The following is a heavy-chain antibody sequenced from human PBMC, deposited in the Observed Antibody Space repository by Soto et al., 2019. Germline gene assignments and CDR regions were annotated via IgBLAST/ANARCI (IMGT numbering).Heavy chain of an antibody. CDR1: GGSISSRSYH. CDR2: IYNSGST. V-gene: IGHV4-39*02. D-gene: IGHD2-2*01. J-gene: IGHJ4*02. Sequence: QLQLQESGPGLVKPSETLSLTCTVSGGSISSRSYHWGWIRQPPGKGLEWIGRIYNSGSTYYNASLKSRLSISIDTSKNQFSLKLSSVTAADTAVYYCARDPVYATGWQIDYWGQGALVTVSS. CDR3: ARDPVYATGWQIDY.